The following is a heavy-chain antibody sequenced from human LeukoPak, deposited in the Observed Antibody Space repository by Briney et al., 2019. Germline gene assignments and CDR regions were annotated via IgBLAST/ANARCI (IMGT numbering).Heavy chain of an antibody. CDR1: GYTFTSYG. V-gene: IGHV1-18*01. J-gene: IGHJ6*04. CDR3: AGIPVFGVVLHQEPV. CDR2: ISAYNGNT. Sequence: GASVKVSCNASGYTFTSYGISWVRQAPGQGLEWMGWISAYNGNTNYAQKLQGRVTMTTDTSTSTAYMELRSLRSDDTAVYFCAGIPVFGVVLHQEPVWGKGTTVTVSS. D-gene: IGHD3-3*01.